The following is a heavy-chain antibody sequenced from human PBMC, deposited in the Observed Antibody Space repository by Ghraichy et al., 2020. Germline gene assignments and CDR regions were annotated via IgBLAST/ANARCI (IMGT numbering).Heavy chain of an antibody. J-gene: IGHJ4*02. CDR2: ISQSGST. Sequence: SQTLSLTCSVSGGTISSSRHYWAWVRQPPGKGLEWIGRISQSGSTDYNSSLTSRVSISVDTSKNQFSLTVTSLTAADTAVYFCARFIIGWYYFDFRGPGTLVSVSS. CDR1: GGTISSSRHY. V-gene: IGHV4-39*01. D-gene: IGHD6-19*01. CDR3: ARFIIGWYYFDF.